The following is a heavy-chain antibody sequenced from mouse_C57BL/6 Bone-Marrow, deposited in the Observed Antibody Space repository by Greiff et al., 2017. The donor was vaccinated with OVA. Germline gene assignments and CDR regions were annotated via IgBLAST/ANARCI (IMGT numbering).Heavy chain of an antibody. J-gene: IGHJ2*01. CDR2: IDPENGDT. Sequence: EVQLQQSGAELVRPGASVKLSCTASGFNIKDDYMHWVKQRPEQGLEWIGWIDPENGDTEYASKFQGKATITADTSSNTAYLQLSSLTSEDTAVDYCTSYGNFDHWGQGTTRTVSS. D-gene: IGHD2-1*01. CDR3: TSYGNFDH. V-gene: IGHV14-4*01. CDR1: GFNIKDDY.